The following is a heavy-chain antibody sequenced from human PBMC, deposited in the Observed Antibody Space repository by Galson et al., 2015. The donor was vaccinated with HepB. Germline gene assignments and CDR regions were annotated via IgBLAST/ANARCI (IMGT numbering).Heavy chain of an antibody. J-gene: IGHJ6*03. CDR3: ARSPITWVKGHIFHYYYIDV. V-gene: IGHV1-69*13. CDR2: IIASFGTT. D-gene: IGHD3-9*01. CDR1: GGTFSSYA. Sequence: SVKVSCKASGGTFSSYAVSWVRQAPGQGLEWMGGIIASFGTTNYAQKFQGRVTITADVSANTAYMELNSLRSEDTAVYYCARSPITWVKGHIFHYYYIDVWGKGTTVTVSS.